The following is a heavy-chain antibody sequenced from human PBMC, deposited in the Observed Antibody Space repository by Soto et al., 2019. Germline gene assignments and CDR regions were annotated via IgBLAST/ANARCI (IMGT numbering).Heavy chain of an antibody. CDR1: CGSFSGYY. Sequence: SETLSLTCAVYCGSFSGYYWSWIRQPPGKGLEWIGEINHSGSTNYNPSPKSRVTISVDTSKNQSSLKLSSVTAADTAVYYCARKYSSGYYFDYWGQGTLVNVSS. CDR3: ARKYSSGYYFDY. V-gene: IGHV4-34*01. J-gene: IGHJ4*02. CDR2: INHSGST. D-gene: IGHD6-19*01.